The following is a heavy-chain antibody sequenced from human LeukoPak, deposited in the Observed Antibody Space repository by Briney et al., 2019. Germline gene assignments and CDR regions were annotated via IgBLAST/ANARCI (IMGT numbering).Heavy chain of an antibody. CDR2: IIPILGIA. V-gene: IGHV1-69*04. J-gene: IGHJ6*02. CDR1: GGTFSSYA. CDR3: ARDSCSSTSCYAGSYYYYGMDV. Sequence: SVKVSCKASGGTFSSYAISWVRQAPGQGLEWMGRIIPILGIANYAQKFQGRVTITADKSTSTAYMELSSLRSEDTAVYYCARDSCSSTSCYAGSYYYYGMDVWGQGTTVTVSS. D-gene: IGHD2-2*01.